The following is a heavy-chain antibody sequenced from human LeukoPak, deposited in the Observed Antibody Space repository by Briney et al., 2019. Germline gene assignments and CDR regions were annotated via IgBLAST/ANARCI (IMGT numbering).Heavy chain of an antibody. Sequence: GASVKVSCKASGYTFTGYYIHWVRQAPGQGREWMGWINPNSGGTNYAQQFQGRVTMTRDTSNSTVYMELGRLRPDDTAVYYCARGRYSSGWYWFDPWGQGTLVTVSS. D-gene: IGHD6-19*01. J-gene: IGHJ5*02. CDR2: INPNSGGT. CDR1: GYTFTGYY. V-gene: IGHV1-2*02. CDR3: ARGRYSSGWYWFDP.